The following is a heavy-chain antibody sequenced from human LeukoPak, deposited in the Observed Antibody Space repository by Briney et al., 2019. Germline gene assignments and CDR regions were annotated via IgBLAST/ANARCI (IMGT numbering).Heavy chain of an antibody. CDR3: ARGGDCSSTSCYLINDY. CDR2: ITSSSNYI. CDR1: GFTFSSYS. V-gene: IGHV3-21*06. D-gene: IGHD2-2*01. J-gene: IGHJ4*02. Sequence: GGSLRLSCAASGFTFSSYSMNWVRQAPGKGLEWVSSITSSSNYIYNADSVKGRFNISRDNAQNALYLQMNSLRAEDTAVYYCARGGDCSSTSCYLINDYWGQGTLVTVSS.